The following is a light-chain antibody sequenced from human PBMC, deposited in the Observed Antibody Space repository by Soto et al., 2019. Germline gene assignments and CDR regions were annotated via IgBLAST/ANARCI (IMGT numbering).Light chain of an antibody. CDR1: QSVSSSY. J-gene: IGKJ2*01. CDR2: GAS. V-gene: IGKV3-20*01. Sequence: EIVLTQSPGTLSLSPGERATLSCRASQSVSSSYLAWYQQKPGQAPRLLIYGASSRATGIPDRFSGSGSGTDFTLTISRLEPEDSAVYYCQQDGSSPSYTFGQGTKLEIK. CDR3: QQDGSSPSYT.